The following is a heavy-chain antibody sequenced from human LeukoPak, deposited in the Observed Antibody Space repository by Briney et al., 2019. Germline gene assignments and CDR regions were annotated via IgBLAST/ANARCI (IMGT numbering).Heavy chain of an antibody. V-gene: IGHV1-2*02. D-gene: IGHD1-26*01. J-gene: IGHJ4*02. CDR2: INPNSGGT. Sequence: GASVKVSCKASGYTFTGYYMHWVRQAPGQGLEWMGWINPNSGGTNYAQKFQGRVTMTRDTSISTAYMELSGLRSDDTAVYYCARRSGSVSSGLGGNYWGQGTLVTVSS. CDR3: ARRSGSVSSGLGGNY. CDR1: GYTFTGYY.